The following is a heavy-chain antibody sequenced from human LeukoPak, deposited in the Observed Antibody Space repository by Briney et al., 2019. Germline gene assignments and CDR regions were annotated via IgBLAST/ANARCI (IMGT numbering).Heavy chain of an antibody. CDR2: ISVYNAKT. CDR3: ACLDGSGSLP. J-gene: IGHJ3*01. V-gene: IGHV1-18*01. Sequence: ASVKVSCKASGYTFTSHGISWVRQAPGQGLEWMGWISVYNAKTNYAQKLQGRVTMTTDTSTSTAYMELRSLRSDDTAVYYCACLDGSGSLPWGQGTMVTVSS. D-gene: IGHD3-10*01. CDR1: GYTFTSHG.